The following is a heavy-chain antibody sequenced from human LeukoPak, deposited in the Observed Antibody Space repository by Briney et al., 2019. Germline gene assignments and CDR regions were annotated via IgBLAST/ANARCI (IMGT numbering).Heavy chain of an antibody. CDR3: ARGEATMIVVVIGFVSAFDI. CDR1: GFTFDDYG. J-gene: IGHJ3*02. D-gene: IGHD3-22*01. CDR2: INWNGGST. V-gene: IGHV3-20*04. Sequence: TGGSLRLSCAASGFTFDDYGMSWVRQAPGKGLEWVSGINWNGGSTGYADSVKGRFTISRDNAKNSLYLQMNSLRAEDTAVYYCARGEATMIVVVIGFVSAFDIWGQGTMVTVSS.